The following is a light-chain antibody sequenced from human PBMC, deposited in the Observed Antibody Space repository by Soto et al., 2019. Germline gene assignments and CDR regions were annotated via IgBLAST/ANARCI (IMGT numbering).Light chain of an antibody. J-gene: IGLJ2*01. V-gene: IGLV3-21*04. Sequence: SYELTQPPSVSVAPGKTARITCGGNNIGSKSVHWYQQKPGQAPVLVIYYDVDRPSGIPERFTGSNSGNTATLTISRVEAGDEADYFCQVWDTSSNRHVVFGGGTKLTVL. CDR3: QVWDTSSNRHVV. CDR2: YDV. CDR1: NIGSKS.